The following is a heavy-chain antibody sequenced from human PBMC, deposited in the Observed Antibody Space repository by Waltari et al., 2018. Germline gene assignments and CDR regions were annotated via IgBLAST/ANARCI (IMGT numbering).Heavy chain of an antibody. Sequence: QVQLQQWGAGLLTPSETLSLTCAVYGGSFRGYYWRWIRQPPGKGLEWIGEINHSGSTNYNPSLKSRVTISVDTSKNQFSLKLSSVTAADTAVYYCALRAVVPAAMRDGYWGQGTLVTVSS. J-gene: IGHJ4*02. CDR2: INHSGST. D-gene: IGHD2-2*01. V-gene: IGHV4-34*01. CDR1: GGSFRGYY. CDR3: ALRAVVPAAMRDGY.